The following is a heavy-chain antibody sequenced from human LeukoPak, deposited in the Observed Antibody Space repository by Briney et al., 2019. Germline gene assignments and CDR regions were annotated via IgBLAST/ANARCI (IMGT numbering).Heavy chain of an antibody. CDR2: INPSGDIT. CDR1: ANTFTNYH. Sequence: ASVKVSCKASANTFTNYHIHWVRQAPGQGLEWMGIINPSGDITTYAQKFQGRITMTRDTSTSTAYMELSSLRSEDTAVYYCARDDCTSPTCFVDYWGQGTLVTVSS. D-gene: IGHD2-2*01. V-gene: IGHV1-46*01. J-gene: IGHJ4*02. CDR3: ARDDCTSPTCFVDY.